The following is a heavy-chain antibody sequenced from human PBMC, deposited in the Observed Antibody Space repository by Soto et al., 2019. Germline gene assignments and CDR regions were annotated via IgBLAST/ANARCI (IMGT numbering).Heavy chain of an antibody. J-gene: IGHJ6*02. V-gene: IGHV1-69*01. CDR1: GGTFGSYA. D-gene: IGHD2-2*01. CDR2: SIPIPGTA. Sequence: QVQLVQSGAEVKKPGSSVKVSCKASGGTFGSYAISWVRQAPGQGLEWMGGSIPIPGTANYAQKFQGRVTLAADESTSTAYRELSSLRSEDTAVYYCARSQGSSTSLEIYYYYYYGMDVWGQGTTVTVSS. CDR3: ARSQGSSTSLEIYYYYYYGMDV.